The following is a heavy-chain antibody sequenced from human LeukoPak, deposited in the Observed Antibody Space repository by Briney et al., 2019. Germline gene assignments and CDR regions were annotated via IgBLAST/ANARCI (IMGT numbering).Heavy chain of an antibody. CDR3: ARDKMRGQWLVDFDY. CDR2: ISAYNGNT. CDR1: GYTFTSYG. J-gene: IGHJ4*02. Sequence: ASVKVSCKASGYTFTSYGISWVRQAPGQGLEWMGWISAYNGNTNYAQKLQGRVTMTTDTSTSTAYMELRSLRPDDTAVYYCARDKMRGQWLVDFDYWGQGTLVTVSS. D-gene: IGHD6-19*01. V-gene: IGHV1-18*04.